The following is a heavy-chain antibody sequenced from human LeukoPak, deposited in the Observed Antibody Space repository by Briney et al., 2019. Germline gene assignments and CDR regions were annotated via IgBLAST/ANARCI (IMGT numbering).Heavy chain of an antibody. V-gene: IGHV3-43*02. D-gene: IGHD5-24*01. CDR2: ISGDGGST. J-gene: IGHJ4*02. CDR1: GFAFDDYA. Sequence: GGSLRLSCAASGFAFDDYAMHWVRQAPETGLEWVSLISGDGGSTYYADSVKGRFTISRDNSKNSPYLQMNSLRTEDTALYYCAKDICGDGYNSRFDYWGQGTLVTVSP. CDR3: AKDICGDGYNSRFDY.